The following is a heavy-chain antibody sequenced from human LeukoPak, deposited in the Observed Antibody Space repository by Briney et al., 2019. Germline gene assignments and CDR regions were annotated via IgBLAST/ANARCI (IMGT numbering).Heavy chain of an antibody. CDR3: VREIRENAVGLPATRNYYYGLDV. CDR1: GFIFGHYD. CDR2: IGVGDDT. J-gene: IGHJ6*02. D-gene: IGHD1-26*01. Sequence: GGSLRLSCAASGFIFGHYDMHWVRQSTGQGLEWVSAIGVGDDTYHTDSVKGRFTISRENAKNSLYLQMNSLRAEDTAVYYCVREIRENAVGLPATRNYYYGLDVWGLGTTVTVS. V-gene: IGHV3-13*01.